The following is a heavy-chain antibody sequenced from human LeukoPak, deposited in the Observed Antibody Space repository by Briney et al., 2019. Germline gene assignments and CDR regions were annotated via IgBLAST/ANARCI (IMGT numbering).Heavy chain of an antibody. CDR1: AYTFTGYY. V-gene: IGHV1-2*02. D-gene: IGHD6-19*01. J-gene: IGHJ6*03. CDR2: IYANSGGT. CDR3: ARSEQFPYYMDV. Sequence: GASVKVSCKASAYTFTGYYMHWVRQAPGQGLGWMGWIYANSGGTNYAQKFQGRVTMTRDTSISTAYMELSRLRSDDTAVYYCARSEQFPYYMDVWGKGTTVTVSS.